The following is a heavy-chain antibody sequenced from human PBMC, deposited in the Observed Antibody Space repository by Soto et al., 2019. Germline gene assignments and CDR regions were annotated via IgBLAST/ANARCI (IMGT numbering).Heavy chain of an antibody. Sequence: QVQLVQSGAEVKKPGASVKVSCKASGYTFTSYDINWVRQATGQGLEWIGWMNPNSGNTGYAQKFQGRVTMTWSTSLSTAYMELSSLRSEETAVYYCARGLTIFGVVPGWGQGTLVTVSS. V-gene: IGHV1-8*01. CDR3: ARGLTIFGVVPG. CDR2: MNPNSGNT. D-gene: IGHD3-3*01. CDR1: GYTFTSYD. J-gene: IGHJ4*02.